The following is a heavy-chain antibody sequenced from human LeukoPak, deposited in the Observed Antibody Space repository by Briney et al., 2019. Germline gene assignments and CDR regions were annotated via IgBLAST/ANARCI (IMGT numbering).Heavy chain of an antibody. V-gene: IGHV4-34*01. CDR3: ARGLILAGETLGY. Sequence: SETLSLTCAVYGGSFSGYYWSWIRQPPGKGLDWIGEINHSGIPKYNPSLKSRVTISLDTSKNQFSLNLTSVTAADTAVYYCARGLILAGETLGYWGQGTLVTVSS. D-gene: IGHD6-19*01. CDR1: GGSFSGYY. CDR2: INHSGIP. J-gene: IGHJ4*02.